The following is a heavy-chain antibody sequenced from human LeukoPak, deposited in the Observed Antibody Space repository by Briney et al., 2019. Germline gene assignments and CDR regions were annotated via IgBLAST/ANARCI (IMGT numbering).Heavy chain of an antibody. J-gene: IGHJ4*02. CDR1: GGSISSYY. Sequence: SETLSLTCTVSGGSISSYYWSWIRQPPGKGLEWIGYIYYSGSTNYSPSLKSRVTISVDTSKNQFSLKLSSVTAADTAVYYCAREGGGNPFFDYWGQGTLVTVSS. V-gene: IGHV4-59*01. CDR2: IYYSGST. D-gene: IGHD4-23*01. CDR3: AREGGGNPFFDY.